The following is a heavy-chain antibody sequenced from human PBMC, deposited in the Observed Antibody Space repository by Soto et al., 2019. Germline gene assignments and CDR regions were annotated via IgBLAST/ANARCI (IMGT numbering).Heavy chain of an antibody. CDR3: ARHRGPAPVY. CDR1: GGSISGYY. Sequence: PSETLSLTCTVSGGSISGYYWTWIRQPPGKGLEWVGSLFYGGTTDYNPSLKSRLTISLDTSKNHFSLKLRSVTAADTAVYYCARHRGPAPVYWGQGTLVTVS. J-gene: IGHJ4*02. D-gene: IGHD3-10*01. V-gene: IGHV4-39*01. CDR2: LFYGGTT.